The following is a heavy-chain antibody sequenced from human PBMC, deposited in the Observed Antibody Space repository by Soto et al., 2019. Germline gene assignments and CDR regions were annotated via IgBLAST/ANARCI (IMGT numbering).Heavy chain of an antibody. CDR3: ARDPGEQWLVPRYYFDY. D-gene: IGHD6-19*01. CDR1: GFTFSSYG. Sequence: QVQLVESGGGVVQPGRSPRLSCAASGFTFSSYGMHWVRQAPGKGLEWVAVIWYDGSNKYYADSVKGRFTISRDNSKNTLYLQMNSLRAEDTAVYYCARDPGEQWLVPRYYFDYWGQGTLVTVSS. J-gene: IGHJ4*02. V-gene: IGHV3-33*01. CDR2: IWYDGSNK.